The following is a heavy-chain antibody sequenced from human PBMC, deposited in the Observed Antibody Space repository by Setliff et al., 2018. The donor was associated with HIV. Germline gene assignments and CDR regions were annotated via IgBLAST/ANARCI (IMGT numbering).Heavy chain of an antibody. CDR3: ARADYDTGTYYFDF. Sequence: PSETLSLTCTVSGASISNYYWSWIRQPPGKGLEWLGYVYYSGSTSYNPSLKSRLTISVDTSKNHFSLRLSSVTAADTAVYYCARADYDTGTYYFDFWGRGTLVTVSS. V-gene: IGHV4-59*01. D-gene: IGHD3-22*01. CDR2: VYYSGST. J-gene: IGHJ4*01. CDR1: GASISNYY.